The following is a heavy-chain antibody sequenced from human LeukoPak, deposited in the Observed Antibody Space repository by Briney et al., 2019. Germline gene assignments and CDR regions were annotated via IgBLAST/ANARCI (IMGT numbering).Heavy chain of an antibody. D-gene: IGHD3-22*01. Sequence: SETLSLTCTVSGGSITDYYWGWIRQPPGKGLEWIGYDYYSGSSDYNPSLKSRVTISLDTSKNQFSLKMSSVTAADTAVYYCARDLKLDGSSGYYAFDIWGQGTMVTVSS. J-gene: IGHJ3*02. CDR2: DYYSGSS. V-gene: IGHV4-59*01. CDR1: GGSITDYY. CDR3: ARDLKLDGSSGYYAFDI.